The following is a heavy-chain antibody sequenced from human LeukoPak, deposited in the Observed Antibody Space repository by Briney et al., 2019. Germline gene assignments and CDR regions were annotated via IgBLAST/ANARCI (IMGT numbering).Heavy chain of an antibody. Sequence: PGGSLRLSCAASGFTFSSYGMHWVRQAPGKGLEWVAVISYDGSNKYYADSVKGRFTISRDNSKNKLYLQMNSLRAEDTAVYYCANLETPDYGDYGPHPDYWGQGTLVTVSS. CDR3: ANLETPDYGDYGPHPDY. D-gene: IGHD4-17*01. CDR1: GFTFSSYG. CDR2: ISYDGSNK. J-gene: IGHJ4*02. V-gene: IGHV3-30*18.